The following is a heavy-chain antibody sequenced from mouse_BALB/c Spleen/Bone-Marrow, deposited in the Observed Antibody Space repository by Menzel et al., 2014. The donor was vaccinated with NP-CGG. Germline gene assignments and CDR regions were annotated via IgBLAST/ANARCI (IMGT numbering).Heavy chain of an antibody. D-gene: IGHD2-2*01. J-gene: IGHJ4*01. V-gene: IGHV1-4*01. CDR2: INPSSGYT. Sequence: QVQLQQSGAELARPGASVKMSCKASGYTFTTYTMHWVKQWPGQGLEWIGYINPSSGYTNYNQKFKDKATLTADKSSSTAYMQLSSLTSEDSAVYFCAKRDIYYGYDGNAMDYWGQGTSVTVSS. CDR1: GYTFTTYT. CDR3: AKRDIYYGYDGNAMDY.